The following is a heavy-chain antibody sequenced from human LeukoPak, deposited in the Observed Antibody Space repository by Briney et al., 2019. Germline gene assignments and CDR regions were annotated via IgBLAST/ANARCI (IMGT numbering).Heavy chain of an antibody. V-gene: IGHV3-23*01. CDR2: ISGSGGST. J-gene: IGHJ4*02. CDR3: AKDPTSSSHYYDSEGY. Sequence: PGGSLRLSCAASGFTFSSYAMSWVRQAPGKGLEWVSAISGSGGSTYYADSVKGRSTISRDNSKNTLYLQMNSLRAEDTAVYYCAKDPTSSSHYYDSEGYWGQGTLVTVSS. D-gene: IGHD3-22*01. CDR1: GFTFSSYA.